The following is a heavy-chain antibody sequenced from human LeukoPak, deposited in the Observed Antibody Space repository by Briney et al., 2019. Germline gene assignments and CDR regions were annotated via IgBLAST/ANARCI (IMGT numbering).Heavy chain of an antibody. V-gene: IGHV1-69*13. D-gene: IGHD5-24*01. CDR2: IIPIFGTA. CDR3: ARNPQRWLQLPGYFDY. Sequence: GASVKVSCKASGYTFTSYDISWVRQAPGQGLEWMEGIIPIFGTANYAQKFQGRVTITADESTSTAYMELSSLRSEDTAVYYCARNPQRWLQLPGYFDYWGQGTLVTVSS. J-gene: IGHJ4*02. CDR1: GYTFTSYD.